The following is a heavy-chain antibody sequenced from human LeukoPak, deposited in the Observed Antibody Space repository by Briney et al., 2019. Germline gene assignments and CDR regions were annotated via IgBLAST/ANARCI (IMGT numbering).Heavy chain of an antibody. J-gene: IGHJ6*03. CDR3: ARDPESYDFWSGRYYYYYMDV. V-gene: IGHV1-2*02. CDR2: INPNSGGT. Sequence: ASVKVSCKASGYTFTGYYMHWVRQAPGQGLEWMGWINPNSGGTNYAQKFQGRVTMTRDTSISTAYMELSRLRSDDTAVYYCARDPESYDFWSGRYYYYYMDVWGKGTTVTVSS. CDR1: GYTFTGYY. D-gene: IGHD3-3*01.